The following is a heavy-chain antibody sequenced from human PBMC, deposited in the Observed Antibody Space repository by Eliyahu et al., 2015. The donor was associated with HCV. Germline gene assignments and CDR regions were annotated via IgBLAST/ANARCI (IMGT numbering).Heavy chain of an antibody. D-gene: IGHD3-3*01. CDR2: ISAYSGET. Sequence: QVQLVQSGAEVKKPGASVKVSCKTSGFPFSEYGINWVRQSRGQGLEWMGWISAYSGETDYXQKFQGRVTMTTDTSTNTAYMELRSLRSDDTAIYYCARDPHEFWSSYFFDPWGQGTPVTVSS. CDR1: GFPFSEYG. V-gene: IGHV1-18*01. CDR3: ARDPHEFWSSYFFDP. J-gene: IGHJ5*02.